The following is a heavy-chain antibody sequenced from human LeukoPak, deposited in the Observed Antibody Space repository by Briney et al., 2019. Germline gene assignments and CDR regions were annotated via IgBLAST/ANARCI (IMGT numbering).Heavy chain of an antibody. Sequence: GGSLRLSCAASGFTVSSNYMSWVRQAPGKGLEWVSVIYNSGNTYYADSVKGRFTISRDNSKNTLYLQMSSLRAEDTAVYYCAREVIYGSFDIWSQERMVTVSS. CDR2: IYNSGNT. CDR1: GFTVSSNY. D-gene: IGHD3-10*01. V-gene: IGHV3-53*01. J-gene: IGHJ3*02. CDR3: AREVIYGSFDI.